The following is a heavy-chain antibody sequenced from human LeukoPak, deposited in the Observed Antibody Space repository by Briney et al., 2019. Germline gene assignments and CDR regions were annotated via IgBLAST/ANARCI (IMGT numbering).Heavy chain of an antibody. CDR3: AKGSGGSCYSSGDV. V-gene: IGHV3-30*18. J-gene: IGHJ4*02. Sequence: GGSLRLSCAASGFTFSNYAIHWVRQAPGELLEGVAAISSDGSSKYYAGSVRGRSTISRDKSNNTVSLQMSSLRPEDTAVYYCAKGSGGSCYSSGDVWGQGTLVTVSS. CDR1: GFTFSNYA. CDR2: ISSDGSSK. D-gene: IGHD2-15*01.